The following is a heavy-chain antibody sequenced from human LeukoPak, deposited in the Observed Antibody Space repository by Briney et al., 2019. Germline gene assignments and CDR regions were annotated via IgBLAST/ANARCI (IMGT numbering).Heavy chain of an antibody. V-gene: IGHV4-30-2*01. Sequence: SETLSLTCAVSGGSITNGGYSWSWLRQPPGKGLEWIGYISHSGSTYYKPSLKSRVTISVDRSKNQFSLKLTSVTAADTAVYYCARYSSTWPYWYLDLWGRGTLVTVSS. J-gene: IGHJ2*01. CDR3: ARYSSTWPYWYLDL. D-gene: IGHD6-13*01. CDR2: ISHSGST. CDR1: GGSITNGGYS.